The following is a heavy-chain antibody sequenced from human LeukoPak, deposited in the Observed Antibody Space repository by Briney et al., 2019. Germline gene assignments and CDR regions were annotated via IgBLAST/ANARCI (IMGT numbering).Heavy chain of an antibody. Sequence: SETLSLTCTVSGGSISSYYWSWIRQPPGRGLEWIGYIYYSGSTNYNPSLKSRVTISVDTSKNQFSLKLSSVTAADTAVYYCARLTAYYYMDVWGKGTTVTVSS. CDR1: GGSISSYY. CDR3: ARLTAYYYMDV. D-gene: IGHD5-18*01. CDR2: IYYSGST. V-gene: IGHV4-59*01. J-gene: IGHJ6*03.